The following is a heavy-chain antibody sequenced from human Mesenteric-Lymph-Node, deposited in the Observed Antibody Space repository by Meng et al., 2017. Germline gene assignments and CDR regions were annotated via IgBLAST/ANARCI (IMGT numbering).Heavy chain of an antibody. CDR1: GDHCSSYA. CDR3: ATGYCTDGVWHFVP. V-gene: IGHV7-4-1*02. Sequence: VQQVRYGSEVTKPGASMKVPCHASGDHCSSYALNWVRQAPGQALEWMGWINNNTQIRRYAHGSTGRFVFSLDTSVSTEYLQINGLKAEDTAAYYCATGYCTDGVWHFVPWGQGTLVTVSS. CDR2: INNNTQIR. D-gene: IGHD2-8*01. J-gene: IGHJ5*02.